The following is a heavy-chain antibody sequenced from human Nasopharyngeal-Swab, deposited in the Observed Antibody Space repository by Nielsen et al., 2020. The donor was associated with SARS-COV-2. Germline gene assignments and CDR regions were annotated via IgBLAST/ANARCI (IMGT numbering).Heavy chain of an antibody. D-gene: IGHD4-17*01. Sequence: GESLKISCAVSGLTVSSTYMSWVRQAPGRGPVWVSRIDTDGTITDYADSVKGRFSISRDSSKNTLYLQMDSLRGEDTAVYYCARDAPAHYGAFYWGRGTLVTVSS. CDR3: ARDAPAHYGAFY. CDR2: IDTDGTIT. V-gene: IGHV3-53*05. J-gene: IGHJ4*02. CDR1: GLTVSSTY.